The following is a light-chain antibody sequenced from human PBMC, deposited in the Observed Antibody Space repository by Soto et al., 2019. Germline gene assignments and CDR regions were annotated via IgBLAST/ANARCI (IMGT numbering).Light chain of an antibody. J-gene: IGLJ1*01. Sequence: QSLLTQPPSVSAAPGQKVTISCSGSSSNIGGNSVSWYQQLPGTAPKLLIYDDNKRPSGIPDRFSGSKSGTSATLGITGFQTGDEADYYCGSWDSSLSAYVFGKGTKVTV. CDR1: SSNIGGNS. CDR2: DDN. CDR3: GSWDSSLSAYV. V-gene: IGLV1-51*01.